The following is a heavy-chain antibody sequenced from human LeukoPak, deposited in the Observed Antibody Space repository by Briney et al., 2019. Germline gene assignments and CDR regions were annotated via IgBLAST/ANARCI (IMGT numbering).Heavy chain of an antibody. CDR3: NPHSNYGWN. V-gene: IGHV3-73*01. Sequence: SGGSLRLSCAASGFTFSGSAMHWVRQASGKGLEWVGRIRSKANSYAIAYAASVKGRFTISRDDSKNTAYLQMNSLKTEDTAVYYCNPHSNYGWNWGQGTLVTVSS. J-gene: IGHJ4*02. CDR1: GFTFSGSA. D-gene: IGHD4-11*01. CDR2: IRSKANSYAI.